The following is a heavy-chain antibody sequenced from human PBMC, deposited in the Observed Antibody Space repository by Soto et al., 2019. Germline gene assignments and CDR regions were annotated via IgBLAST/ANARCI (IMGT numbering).Heavy chain of an antibody. CDR2: IYSSGST. V-gene: IGHV4-61*01. J-gene: IGHJ4*02. D-gene: IGHD5-12*01. CDR1: DGSVSSGSYY. CDR3: ARDSLAFFDS. Sequence: SETLSLTCTVSDGSVSSGSYYWTWIRQPPGKGLEWIGYIYSSGSTLYNPSLKSRVIISVDTSMNQFSLKLSSVTAADTAVYYCARDSLAFFDSWGQGXLVTVSS.